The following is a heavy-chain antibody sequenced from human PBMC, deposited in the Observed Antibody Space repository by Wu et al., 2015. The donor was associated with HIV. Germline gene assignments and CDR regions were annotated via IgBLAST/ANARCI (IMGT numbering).Heavy chain of an antibody. Sequence: QVQLVQSGAEVKKPGASVKVSCKASGYTFTSNDINWVRQATGQGLEWMGWMNPNSGNTAYAQKFQGRVTMTRNTSIGTAYMELSSLRSEDTAVYYCARGQYCTSTSCSRPYYYFGMDVWAKGPRSPSP. D-gene: IGHD2-2*01. CDR2: MNPNSGNT. V-gene: IGHV1-8*01. J-gene: IGHJ6*02. CDR3: ARGQYCTSTSCSRPYYYFGMDV. CDR1: GYTFTSND.